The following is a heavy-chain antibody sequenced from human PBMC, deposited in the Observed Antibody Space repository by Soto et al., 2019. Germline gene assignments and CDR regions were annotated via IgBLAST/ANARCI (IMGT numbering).Heavy chain of an antibody. CDR1: GYTFTSYG. Sequence: ASVKVSCKASGYTFTSYGITWVRQAPGQGLDWMGWINTYDGNTNFAQKFQGRVTMTTDTSTSTVYMELRSLTSDDMAVYYCARGYSSSSRGDYWGQGTLVTVSS. J-gene: IGHJ4*02. CDR3: ARGYSSSSRGDY. D-gene: IGHD6-6*01. CDR2: INTYDGNT. V-gene: IGHV1-18*03.